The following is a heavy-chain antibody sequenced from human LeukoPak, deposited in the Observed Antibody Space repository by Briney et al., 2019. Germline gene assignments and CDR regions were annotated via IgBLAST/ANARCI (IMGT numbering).Heavy chain of an antibody. D-gene: IGHD3-22*01. CDR2: ISGSGGST. CDR3: ANVFEGERVVVILDY. CDR1: GFTFSSYA. V-gene: IGHV3-23*01. Sequence: PGGSLRLSCAASGFTFSSYAMSWVRQAPGKGLEWVSAISGSGGSTYYADSVKGRFTISRDNSKNTLYLQMNSLRADDTAVYYCANVFEGERVVVILDYWGQGTLVTVSS. J-gene: IGHJ4*02.